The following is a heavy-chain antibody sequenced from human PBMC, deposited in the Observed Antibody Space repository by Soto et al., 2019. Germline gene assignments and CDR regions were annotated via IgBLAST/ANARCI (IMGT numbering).Heavy chain of an antibody. V-gene: IGHV4-34*01. CDR1: GGSFSGYY. D-gene: IGHD3-10*01. CDR2: INHSGST. J-gene: IGHJ4*02. CDR3: ARDHIWFGER. Sequence: QVQLQQWGAGLLKPSETLSLTCAVYGGSFSGYYWSWIRQPPGKGLEWIGEINHSGSTNYNPSLKSRVTISVDTSKNKFSLKLSSVTAADTAVYYCARDHIWFGERWGQGTLVTVSS.